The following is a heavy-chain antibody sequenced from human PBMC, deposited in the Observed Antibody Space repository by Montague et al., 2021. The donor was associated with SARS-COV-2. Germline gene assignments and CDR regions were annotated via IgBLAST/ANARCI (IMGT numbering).Heavy chain of an antibody. CDR1: GGSFSGYY. D-gene: IGHD3-10*01. CDR3: ARGARQGYGFRLGSFDY. CDR2: INHSGST. V-gene: IGHV4-34*01. Sequence: SETPSLTCAVYGGSFSGYYWSWIRQPPGKGLEWIGEINHSGSTNYNPSLKSRITMSVDTSKNQFSLKLSSVTAADTAVYYCARGARQGYGFRLGSFDYWGQGTLVTVSS. J-gene: IGHJ4*02.